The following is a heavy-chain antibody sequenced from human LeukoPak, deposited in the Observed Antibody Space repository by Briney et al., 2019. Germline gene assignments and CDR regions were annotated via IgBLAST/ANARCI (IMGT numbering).Heavy chain of an antibody. CDR3: ARKAGGPFDI. V-gene: IGHV1-2*02. CDR1: GYTFTGYY. CDR2: INPNSGDT. J-gene: IGHJ3*02. D-gene: IGHD3-16*01. Sequence: ASVKVSCKASGYTFTGYYMHWVRQAPGQGLEWMGCINPNSGDTNYAQKFQGRVTMTRDTSISTAYMELSGLRSDDTAVYYCARKAGGPFDIWGQGTMVTVSS.